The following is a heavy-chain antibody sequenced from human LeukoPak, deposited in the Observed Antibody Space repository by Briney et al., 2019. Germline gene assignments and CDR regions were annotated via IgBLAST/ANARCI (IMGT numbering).Heavy chain of an antibody. CDR1: GGSISSYY. J-gene: IGHJ4*02. Sequence: PSETLSLTCTVSGGSISSYYRSWIRQPPGKGLEWIGYIYHSGSTYYNPSLKSRVTISVDRSKNQFSLKLSSVTAADTAVYYCAREGYSGYDFYWGQGTLVTVSS. V-gene: IGHV4-59*12. CDR2: IYHSGST. CDR3: AREGYSGYDFY. D-gene: IGHD5-12*01.